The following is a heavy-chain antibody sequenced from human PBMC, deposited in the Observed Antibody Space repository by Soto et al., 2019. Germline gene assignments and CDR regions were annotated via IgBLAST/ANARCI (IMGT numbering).Heavy chain of an antibody. J-gene: IGHJ3*02. V-gene: IGHV3-11*05. CDR3: ARHRHDAFDI. CDR1: GFTFSDYY. Sequence: QVQLVESGGGLVKPGGSLRLSCAASGFTFSDYYMSWIRQAPGKGLVWVSYISSSNSYTNYADSVKGRFTISRDNAKNSLYLQMNSRRAEDTAVYYCARHRHDAFDIWGQGTMVTVSS. CDR2: ISSSNSYT.